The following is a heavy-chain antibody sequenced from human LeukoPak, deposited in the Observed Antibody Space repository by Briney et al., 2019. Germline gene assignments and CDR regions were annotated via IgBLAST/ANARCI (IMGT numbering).Heavy chain of an antibody. CDR1: GASVNSGSYY. CDR3: ADTYGN. Sequence: SETLSLTCTVTGASVNSGSYYWSWIRQPPGQGLEWIGYIFNSGTTYYILSLRSRVIISLDTSKNQFSLKMSSVTAADTAVYFCADTYGNWGQGTLVTVSS. J-gene: IGHJ4*02. D-gene: IGHD5-18*01. V-gene: IGHV4-30-4*08. CDR2: IFNSGTT.